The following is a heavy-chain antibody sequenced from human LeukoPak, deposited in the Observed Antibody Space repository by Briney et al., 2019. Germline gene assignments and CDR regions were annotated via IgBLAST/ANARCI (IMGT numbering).Heavy chain of an antibody. CDR1: GFTFSSYG. Sequence: GGSLRLSCAASGFTFSSYGMHWVRQAPGKGLEWVAFIRYDGSNKYYADSVKGRFTISRDNSKNTLYLQMNSLRAEDTAAYYCAKDSRLYSGYDLSDYWGQGTLVTVSS. CDR2: IRYDGSNK. CDR3: AKDSRLYSGYDLSDY. D-gene: IGHD5-12*01. J-gene: IGHJ4*02. V-gene: IGHV3-30*02.